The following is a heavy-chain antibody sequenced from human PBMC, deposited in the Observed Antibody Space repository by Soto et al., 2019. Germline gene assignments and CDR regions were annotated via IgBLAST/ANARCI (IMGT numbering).Heavy chain of an antibody. D-gene: IGHD4-4*01. V-gene: IGHV3-30-3*01. CDR2: ISYDGSNK. Sequence: SLRLSCAASGFTFSSYAMHWVRQAPGKGLEWVAVISYDGSNKYYADSVKGRFTISRDNSKNTLYLQMNSLRAEDTAVYYCARDYIQYYYYGMDVWGQGTTVTVSS. CDR3: ARDYIQYYYYGMDV. CDR1: GFTFSSYA. J-gene: IGHJ6*02.